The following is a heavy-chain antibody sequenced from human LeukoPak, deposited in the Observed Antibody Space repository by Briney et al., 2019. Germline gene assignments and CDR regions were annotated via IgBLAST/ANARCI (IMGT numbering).Heavy chain of an antibody. CDR1: GYTFTSYG. Sequence: ASVKVSCKASGYTFTSYGINWVRQAPRQGLEWMGRISAYGDNTNYAQKLQGRVTMTTDTSTNTAYMELRSLRSDDTAMYYCARGALYYGSSSLDYWGQGTLVTVSS. V-gene: IGHV1-18*01. CDR3: ARGALYYGSSSLDY. J-gene: IGHJ4*02. CDR2: ISAYGDNT. D-gene: IGHD2-2*01.